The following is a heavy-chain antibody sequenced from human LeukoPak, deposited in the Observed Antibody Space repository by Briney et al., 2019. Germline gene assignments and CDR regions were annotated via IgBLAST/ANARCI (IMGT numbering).Heavy chain of an antibody. CDR1: GGTFSSYA. V-gene: IGHV1-69*13. CDR2: IIPIFGTA. J-gene: IGHJ4*02. D-gene: IGHD2-2*01. CDR3: ASDVHSTADPYDY. Sequence: SVKVSCKVSGGTFSSYAISWVRQAPGEGREWMGGIIPIFGTANYAQKFQGRVTITADESTSTAYMELSSLRSEDTAVYYCASDVHSTADPYDYWGQGTLVTVSS.